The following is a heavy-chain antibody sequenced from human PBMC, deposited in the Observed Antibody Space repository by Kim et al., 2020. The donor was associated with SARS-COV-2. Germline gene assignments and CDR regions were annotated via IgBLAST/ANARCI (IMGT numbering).Heavy chain of an antibody. D-gene: IGHD5-18*01. V-gene: IGHV5-10-1*01. J-gene: IGHJ5*02. CDR2: IDPSDSYT. CDR3: ARGTYTAMVTIWLDP. CDR1: GYSFTSYW. Sequence: GESLKISCKGSGYSFTSYWISWVRQMPGKGLEWMGRIDPSDSYTNYSPSFQGHVTISADKSISTAYLQWSSLKASDTAMYYCARGTYTAMVTIWLDPWGQGTLVTVSS.